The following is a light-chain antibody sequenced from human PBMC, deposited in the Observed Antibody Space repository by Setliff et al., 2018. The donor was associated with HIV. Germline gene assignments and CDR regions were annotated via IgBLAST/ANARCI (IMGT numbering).Light chain of an antibody. CDR3: SSYTSSSLYV. CDR2: EVS. Sequence: QSVLTQPASVSGSPGQSITISCTGTSSDVGGYNYVSWYQHHPGKAPKLMICEVSNRPSGVSNRFSGSKSGNTASLTISGLQVDDEADYYCSSYTSSSLYVFGTGTKVTVL. J-gene: IGLJ1*01. CDR1: SSDVGGYNY. V-gene: IGLV2-14*01.